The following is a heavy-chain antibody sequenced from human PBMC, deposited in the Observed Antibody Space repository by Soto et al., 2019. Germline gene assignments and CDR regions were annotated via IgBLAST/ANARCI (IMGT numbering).Heavy chain of an antibody. V-gene: IGHV3-23*01. D-gene: IGHD3-10*01. Sequence: GGSLRLSCAASGFTFSNYAMSWVRQAPGKGLEWVSAISASVGSTYYTDSVRGRFTISRDNSKNTLYLQMNSLRAEDTAVYYCAKGGQSYDYWGQGTLVTVSS. CDR2: ISASVGST. CDR3: AKGGQSYDY. CDR1: GFTFSNYA. J-gene: IGHJ4*02.